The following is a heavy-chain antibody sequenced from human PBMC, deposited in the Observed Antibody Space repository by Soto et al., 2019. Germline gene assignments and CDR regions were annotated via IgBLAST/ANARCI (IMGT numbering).Heavy chain of an antibody. V-gene: IGHV1-58*01. D-gene: IGHD3-10*01. CDR3: AAVSSAFDAFDI. CDR1: GFAFTSSA. Sequence: ASVKVSCKASGFAFTSSAVQWVRQARGQRLEWIGWIVVGSGNTNYAQKFQERVTITRDMSTSTAYMELSSLRSEDTAVYYCAAVSSAFDAFDIWGEGPLVTVS. CDR2: IVVGSGNT. J-gene: IGHJ3*02.